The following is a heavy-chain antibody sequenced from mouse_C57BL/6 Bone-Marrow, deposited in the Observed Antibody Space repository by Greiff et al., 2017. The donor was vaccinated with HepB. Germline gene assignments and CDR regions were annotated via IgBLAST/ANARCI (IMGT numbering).Heavy chain of an antibody. CDR2: IDPSDSYT. D-gene: IGHD2-4*01. V-gene: IGHV1-50*01. CDR1: GYTFTSYW. CDR3: ARDDYGYFDY. J-gene: IGHJ2*01. Sequence: QVQLKQPGAELVKPGASVKLYCKASGYTFTSYWMQWVKQRPGQGLEWIGEIDPSDSYTNYNQKFKGKATLTVDTSSSTAYMQLSSLTSEDSAVYYCARDDYGYFDYWGQGTTLTVSS.